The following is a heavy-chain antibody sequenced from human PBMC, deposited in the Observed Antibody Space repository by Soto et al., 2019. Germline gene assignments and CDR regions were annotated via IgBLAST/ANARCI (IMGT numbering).Heavy chain of an antibody. V-gene: IGHV3-73*02. D-gene: IGHD3-10*01. CDR3: TSAGSGSGSFDY. CDR2: IRSKANSYAT. CDR1: GFTFSGSA. Sequence: EVQLVESGGGLVQPGGSLKLSCAASGFTFSGSAMHWVRQASGKGLEWVGRIRSKANSYATAYAASVKGRFTISRDDSKNTAYLQMNSLKTEDTAVYYCTSAGSGSGSFDYWGQGTLVTVSS. J-gene: IGHJ4*02.